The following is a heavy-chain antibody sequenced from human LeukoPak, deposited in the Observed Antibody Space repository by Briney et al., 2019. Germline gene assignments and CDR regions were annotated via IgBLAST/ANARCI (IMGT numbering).Heavy chain of an antibody. CDR2: ISAYNGNT. D-gene: IGHD5-24*01. V-gene: IGHV1-18*01. CDR1: GYTFTSYG. J-gene: IGHJ4*02. Sequence: ASVKVSCKASGYTFTSYGNSWVRQAPGQVLEWMGWISAYNGNTNYAQKLQGRVTMTTDTSTSTAYMELRSLRSDDTAVYYCARGRWLQTHFDYWGQGTLVTVSS. CDR3: ARGRWLQTHFDY.